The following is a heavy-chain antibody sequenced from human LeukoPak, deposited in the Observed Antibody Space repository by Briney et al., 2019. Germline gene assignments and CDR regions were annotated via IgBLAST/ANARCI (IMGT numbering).Heavy chain of an antibody. CDR3: ARVSGYDWESFYDY. Sequence: SETLSLTCTVSGDSIVSSHWWTWVRQPPGKGLEWIGYIYYSGSTNYNPSLKSRLAISVDTSKNQFSLKLSSVTAADTAVYYCARVSGYDWESFYDYWGQGTLVTVSS. J-gene: IGHJ4*02. V-gene: IGHV4-59*11. CDR1: GDSIVSSHW. CDR2: IYYSGST. D-gene: IGHD5-12*01.